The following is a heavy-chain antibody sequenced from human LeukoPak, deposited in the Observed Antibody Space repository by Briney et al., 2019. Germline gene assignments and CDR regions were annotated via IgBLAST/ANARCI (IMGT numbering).Heavy chain of an antibody. V-gene: IGHV1-18*01. J-gene: IGHJ4*02. D-gene: IGHD1-26*01. Sequence: GASVKVSCTSSGYTFTSFGVTWVRQAPGQRLEWMGWITTYHVNTKYAQKFHGRVTMTTDTSTSTVYMELRSLTSDDTAVYYCARVGGSSNFDYWGQGTPVTVSS. CDR3: ARVGGSSNFDY. CDR1: GYTFTSFG. CDR2: ITTYHVNT.